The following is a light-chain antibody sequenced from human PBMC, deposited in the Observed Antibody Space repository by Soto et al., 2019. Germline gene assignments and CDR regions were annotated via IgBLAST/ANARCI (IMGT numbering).Light chain of an antibody. CDR2: GAS. Sequence: VMTQSPATLYVSPGERVTLSCRASQSVSSDLACYQHKPGQAPRLLIYGASTRPTDIPARFTGSGSGTQFTLTISSLQSEDVATYYCQQYNNWPPITCGQGTRLEIK. CDR3: QQYNNWPPIT. J-gene: IGKJ5*01. V-gene: IGKV3-15*01. CDR1: QSVSSD.